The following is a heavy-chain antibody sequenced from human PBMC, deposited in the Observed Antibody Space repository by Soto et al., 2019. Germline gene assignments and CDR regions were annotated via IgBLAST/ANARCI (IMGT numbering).Heavy chain of an antibody. CDR3: AFEVGGAIRRSYFDY. CDR2: TWYDGSNK. CDR1: GFTYG. V-gene: IGHV3-33*01. D-gene: IGHD2-21*01. Sequence: QVQLVESGGGVVQPGRSLRLSCAASGFTYGMHWVRQAPGKGLEWVAVTWYDGSNKYYADSVKGRFTISRDNSKNTLYLQMKSLRAEDTAVYYCAFEVGGAIRRSYFDYWGQGTLVTVSS. J-gene: IGHJ4*02.